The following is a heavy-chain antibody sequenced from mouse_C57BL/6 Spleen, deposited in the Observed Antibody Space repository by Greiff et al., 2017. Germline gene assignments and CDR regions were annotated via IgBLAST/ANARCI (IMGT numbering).Heavy chain of an antibody. CDR1: GYSFTDYN. V-gene: IGHV1-80*01. J-gene: IGHJ4*01. D-gene: IGHD2-5*01. CDR3: ARDYSNLYAMDY. Sequence: VMLVESGPELVKPGASVKISCKASGYSFTDYNMNWVKQRPGKGLEWIGQIYPGDGDTNYNGKFKGKATLTADKSSSTAYMQLSSLTSEDSAVYFCARDYSNLYAMDYWGQGTSVTVSS. CDR2: IYPGDGDT.